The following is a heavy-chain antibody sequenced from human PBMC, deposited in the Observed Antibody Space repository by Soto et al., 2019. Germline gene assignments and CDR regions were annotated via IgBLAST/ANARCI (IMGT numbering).Heavy chain of an antibody. V-gene: IGHV4-34*01. D-gene: IGHD6-13*01. Sequence: PSATXSLTCSFYGVSFSGYYLIWIRHPPGKGLEWIGEINHSGSTNYNPSLKSRVTISVDTSKNQFSLKLSSVTAADTAVYYCERRSQKQMVRGVNWLEPWGQGTLV. CDR1: GVSFSGYY. CDR2: INHSGST. CDR3: ERRSQKQMVRGVNWLEP. J-gene: IGHJ5*02.